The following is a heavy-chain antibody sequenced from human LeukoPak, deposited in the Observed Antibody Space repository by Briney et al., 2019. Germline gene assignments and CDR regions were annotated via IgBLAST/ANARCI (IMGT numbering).Heavy chain of an antibody. V-gene: IGHV5-51*01. CDR1: GYSFTSYW. CDR2: IYPGDSDT. J-gene: IGHJ4*02. CDR3: ARHAYDSSVDY. Sequence: GASLKISCKGSGYSFTSYWIGWVRQMPGKGLGWMGIIYPGDSDTRYSPSFQGQVTISADKSISTAYLQWSSLKASDTAMYYCARHAYDSSVDYWGQGTLVTVSS. D-gene: IGHD3-22*01.